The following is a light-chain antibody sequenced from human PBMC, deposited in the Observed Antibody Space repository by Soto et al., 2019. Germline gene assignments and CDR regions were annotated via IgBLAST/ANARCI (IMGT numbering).Light chain of an antibody. CDR2: GTS. CDR3: QQYGSSLFT. CDR1: QSVSSKY. J-gene: IGKJ3*01. Sequence: EIVWTQSPATLSLSPGERATLSCRASQSVSSKYLAWYQQKPGQAPRVLIYGTSIRASGVPERFSGGGSGTNFTLTITRLEPEDFAVYYCQQYGSSLFTFGPGTKVDIK. V-gene: IGKV3-20*01.